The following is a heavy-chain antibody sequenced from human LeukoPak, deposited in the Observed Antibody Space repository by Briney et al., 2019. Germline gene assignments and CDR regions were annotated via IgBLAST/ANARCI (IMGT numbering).Heavy chain of an antibody. V-gene: IGHV1-69*04. D-gene: IGHD3-10*01. CDR3: ANFGELRALGY. CDR1: GGTFSSYA. Sequence: SVKVSCKASGGTFSSYAISWVRQAPGQGLEWMGRIIPILGIANYAQKFQGRVTITADKSTSTAYMELSSLRSEDTAVYYCANFGELRALGYWGQGTLVTVSS. J-gene: IGHJ4*02. CDR2: IIPILGIA.